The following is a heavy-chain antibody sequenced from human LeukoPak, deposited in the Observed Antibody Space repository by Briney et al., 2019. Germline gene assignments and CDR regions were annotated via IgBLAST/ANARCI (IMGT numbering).Heavy chain of an antibody. V-gene: IGHV1-24*01. D-gene: IGHD2-21*01. CDR1: GYTLTELS. Sequence: VASVKVSCKVSGYTLTELSMHWVRQAPGKGLEWMGGFDPEDGETIYAQKFQGRVTMTEDTSTDTAYMELSSLRSEDTAVYYCATYSQFPSRVDWGNYYYYGMDVWGQGTTVTVSS. CDR2: FDPEDGET. CDR3: ATYSQFPSRVDWGNYYYYGMDV. J-gene: IGHJ6*02.